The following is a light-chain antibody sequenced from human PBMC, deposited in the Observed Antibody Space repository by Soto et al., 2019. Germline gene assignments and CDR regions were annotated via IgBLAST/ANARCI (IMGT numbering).Light chain of an antibody. CDR1: SGDIGTYNY. Sequence: QSVLTQPASVSGPPGQSITISCAGTSGDIGTYNYVSWYQQHPGEAPKLLICEVNKRPSGVSNRFSGSKSVTTASLTISGLQAEDEADYYCSSYTTTTTLYVFGTGP. CDR3: SSYTTTTTLYV. J-gene: IGLJ1*01. V-gene: IGLV2-14*01. CDR2: EVN.